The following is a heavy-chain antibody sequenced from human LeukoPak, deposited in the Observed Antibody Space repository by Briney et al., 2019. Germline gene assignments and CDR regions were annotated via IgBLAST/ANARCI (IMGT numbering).Heavy chain of an antibody. CDR3: ARDRYDSSGSYYN. D-gene: IGHD3-22*01. CDR2: INPNSGGT. CDR1: GYTFTGYY. V-gene: IGHV1-2*02. J-gene: IGHJ4*02. Sequence: ASVKVSCKASGYTFTGYYMHWVRQAPGQGLEWMGWINPNSGGTNYAQKFQGRVTMTRDTSISTAYMELSRLRSDDTAVYYCARDRYDSSGSYYNWGQGTLVTVSS.